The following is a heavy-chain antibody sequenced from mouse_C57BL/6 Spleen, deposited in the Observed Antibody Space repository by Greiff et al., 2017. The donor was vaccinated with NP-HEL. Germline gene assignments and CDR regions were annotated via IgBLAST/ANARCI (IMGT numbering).Heavy chain of an antibody. CDR2: IDPSDSYT. J-gene: IGHJ1*03. CDR3: ARWAATVVDWYFDV. V-gene: IGHV1-50*01. Sequence: QVHVKQSGAELVKPGASVKLSCKASGYTFTSYWMQWVKQRPGQGLEWIGEIDPSDSYTNYNQKFKGKATLTVDTSSSTAYMQLSSLTSEDSAVYYCARWAATVVDWYFDVWGTGTTVTVSS. D-gene: IGHD1-1*01. CDR1: GYTFTSYW.